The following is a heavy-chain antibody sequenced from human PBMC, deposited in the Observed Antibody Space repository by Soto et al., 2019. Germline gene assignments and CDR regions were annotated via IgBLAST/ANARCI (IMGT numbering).Heavy chain of an antibody. CDR3: AKVITIFGVAGGSHYFDN. CDR2: ISSRGDDT. CDR1: GFSFGGYS. V-gene: IGHV3-23*01. J-gene: IGHJ4*02. D-gene: IGHD3-3*01. Sequence: SGGSLRLSCAASGFSFGGYSMSWVRQAPGKGLEWVSTISSRGDDTYYADSVRGHFTIARDNSKNSLYLDLNRLRAEDAAIYYCAKVITIFGVAGGSHYFDNWGQGSLVTVSS.